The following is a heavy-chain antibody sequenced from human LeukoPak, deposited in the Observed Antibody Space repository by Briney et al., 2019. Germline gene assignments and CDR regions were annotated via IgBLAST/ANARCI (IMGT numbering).Heavy chain of an antibody. J-gene: IGHJ2*01. V-gene: IGHV3-7*01. CDR2: IKEDGSDK. CDR3: ARWTDWYFDL. CDR1: GISFSNYW. D-gene: IGHD3/OR15-3a*01. Sequence: PGGSLRLSCAASGISFSNYWMTWIRQAPEKGLQWVANIKEDGSDKNYADSVKGRFTISRDNAKNLLYLQMNSLRAEDTAVYCCARWTDWYFDLWGRGTLATVSS.